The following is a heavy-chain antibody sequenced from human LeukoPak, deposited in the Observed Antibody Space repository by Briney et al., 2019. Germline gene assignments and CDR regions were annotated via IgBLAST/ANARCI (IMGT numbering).Heavy chain of an antibody. J-gene: IGHJ4*02. CDR2: INAYNGNT. CDR1: GYTFTGYY. V-gene: IGHV1-18*04. CDR3: ASGGSSGYYWNLDY. Sequence: ASVKVSCKASGYTFTGYYMHWVRQAPGQGLEWMGWINAYNGNTNYAQKLQGRVTMTTDTSTSTAYMELRSLRSDDTAVYYCASGGSSGYYWNLDYWGQGTLVTVSS. D-gene: IGHD3-22*01.